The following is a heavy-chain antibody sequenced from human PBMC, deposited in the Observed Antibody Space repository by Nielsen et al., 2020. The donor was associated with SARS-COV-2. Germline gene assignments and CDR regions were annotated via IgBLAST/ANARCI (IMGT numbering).Heavy chain of an antibody. CDR1: GFTFSSYG. J-gene: IGHJ4*02. V-gene: IGHV3-48*04. D-gene: IGHD5-18*01. Sequence: GESLKISCAASGFTFSSYGMHWVRQAPGKGLEWVSYISSSGSTIYYADSVKGRFTISRDNAKNSLYLQMNSLRAEDTAVYYCAREGYRYSYDYWGQGTLVTVSS. CDR2: ISSSGSTI. CDR3: AREGYRYSYDY.